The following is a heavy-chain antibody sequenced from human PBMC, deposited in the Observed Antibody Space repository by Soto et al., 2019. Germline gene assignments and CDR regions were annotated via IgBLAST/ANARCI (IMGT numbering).Heavy chain of an antibody. CDR1: GYTFTSYD. J-gene: IGHJ4*02. Sequence: ASVKVSCKASGYTFTSYDINWVRQATGQGLEWMGWMNAYNGNTNYAQKLQGRVTMTTDTSTSTAYMELRSLRSDDTAVYYCARYSLGESLYYFDYWGQGTLVTVSS. CDR3: ARYSLGESLYYFDY. D-gene: IGHD3-10*01. V-gene: IGHV1-18*01. CDR2: MNAYNGNT.